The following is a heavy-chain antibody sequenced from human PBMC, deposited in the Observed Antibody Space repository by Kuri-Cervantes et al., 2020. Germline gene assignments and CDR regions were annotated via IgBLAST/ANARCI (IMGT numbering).Heavy chain of an antibody. V-gene: IGHV3-30-3*01. CDR2: ISYDGNNK. Sequence: GESLKISCAASGFTFSSYAMHWVRQAPGKGLEWVAVISYDGNNKYYADSVKGRFTISRDNSKNTLYLQMNSLRAEDTAVYYCAREDGGSIWGQGTLVTVSS. D-gene: IGHD1-26*01. CDR3: AREDGGSI. J-gene: IGHJ4*02. CDR1: GFTFSSYA.